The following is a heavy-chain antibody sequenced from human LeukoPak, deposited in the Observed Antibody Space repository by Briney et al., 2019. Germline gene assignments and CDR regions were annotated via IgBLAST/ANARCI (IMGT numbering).Heavy chain of an antibody. CDR2: IIPIFGTA. Sequence: GASVKVSCKASGGTFSSYAISWVRQAPGQGLECMGGIIPIFGTANYAQKFQGRVTITTDESTSTAYMELSSLRSEDTAVYYCARGSYYYGSGWAAFDIWGQGTMVTVSS. D-gene: IGHD3-10*01. J-gene: IGHJ3*02. CDR1: GGTFSSYA. V-gene: IGHV1-69*05. CDR3: ARGSYYYGSGWAAFDI.